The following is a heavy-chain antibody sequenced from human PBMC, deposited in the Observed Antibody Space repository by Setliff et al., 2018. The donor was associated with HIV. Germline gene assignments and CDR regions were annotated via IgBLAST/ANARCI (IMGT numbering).Heavy chain of an antibody. CDR2: IYTSGST. CDR1: GGSISSYY. V-gene: IGHV4-4*09. CDR3: ARHFDSSGYLEDAFDI. D-gene: IGHD3-22*01. J-gene: IGHJ3*02. Sequence: PSETLSLTCTVSGGSISSYYWSWIRQPPGKGLEWIGYIYTSGSTNYNPSLKSRVTISVDTSKNQFSLRLSSVTAADTAVYYCARHFDSSGYLEDAFDIWGQGTMVTVSS.